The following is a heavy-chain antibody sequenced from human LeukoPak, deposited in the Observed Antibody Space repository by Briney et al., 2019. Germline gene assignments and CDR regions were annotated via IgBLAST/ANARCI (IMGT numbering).Heavy chain of an antibody. D-gene: IGHD2-2*02. CDR1: GFTFSSYG. CDR3: AKDRGGLRSVPAAIAY. V-gene: IGHV3-30*02. Sequence: GGSLRLSCAASGFTFSSYGMHWVRQAPGKGPEWVAFIRYDGSNKYYADSVKGRFTISRDNSKNTLYLQMNSLRAEDTAVYYCAKDRGGLRSVPAAIAYWGQGALVTVSS. CDR2: IRYDGSNK. J-gene: IGHJ4*02.